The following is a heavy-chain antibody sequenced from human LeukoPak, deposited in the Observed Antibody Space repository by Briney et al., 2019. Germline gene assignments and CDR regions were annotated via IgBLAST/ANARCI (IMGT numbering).Heavy chain of an antibody. CDR2: IDDSGNT. J-gene: IGHJ3*02. CDR3: ARSDYHNSGSHTVFDAFDI. CDR1: GGAISRYY. Sequence: SETLSLTCTVSGGAISRYYWSWIRRPPGKGLEWIGYIDDSGNTNYNPSLKSQVTISVDKSKNQFSLKLSFVTAADTAMYYCARSDYHNSGSHTVFDAFDIWGQGTRVTVSS. D-gene: IGHD3-10*01. V-gene: IGHV4-59*01.